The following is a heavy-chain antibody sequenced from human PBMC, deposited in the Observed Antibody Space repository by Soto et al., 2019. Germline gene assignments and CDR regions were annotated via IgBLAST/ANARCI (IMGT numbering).Heavy chain of an antibody. CDR2: IIPIFGTA. D-gene: IGHD3-3*01. V-gene: IGHV1-69*06. CDR3: ATDFWSGYYTLKDFDY. Sequence: SVKVSCKASGGTFSSYAISWVRQAPGQGLEWMGGIIPIFGTANYAQKFQGRVTITADKSTSTAYMELSSLRSEDTAVYYCATDFWSGYYTLKDFDYWGQGXLVTVPS. J-gene: IGHJ4*02. CDR1: GGTFSSYA.